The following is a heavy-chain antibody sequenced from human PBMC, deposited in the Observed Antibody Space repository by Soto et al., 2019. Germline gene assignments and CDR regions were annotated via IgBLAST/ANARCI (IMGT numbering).Heavy chain of an antibody. CDR2: IFYSGST. CDR1: GGSISSGGYY. J-gene: IGHJ4*02. Sequence: SETLSLTCAVSGGSISSGGYYWSCILQRPGKGLEWIGYIFYSGSTYYNPSLKSRVAISVDTSNNQFSLKLSSVTAADTAVYYCARAPGDYFDYWGQGTLVTVSS. V-gene: IGHV4-31*11. CDR3: ARAPGDYFDY.